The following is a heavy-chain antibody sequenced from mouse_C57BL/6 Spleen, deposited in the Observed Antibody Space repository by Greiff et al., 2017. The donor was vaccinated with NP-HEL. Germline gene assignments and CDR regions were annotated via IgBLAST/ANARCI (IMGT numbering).Heavy chain of an antibody. CDR2: IDPNSGGT. D-gene: IGHD2-4*01. J-gene: IGHJ3*01. V-gene: IGHV1-72*01. CDR1: GYTFTSYW. Sequence: VKLMESGAELVKPGASVKLSCKASGYTFTSYWMHWVKQRPGRGLEWIGRIDPNSGGTKYNEKFKSKATLTVDKPSSTAYMQLSSLTSEDSAVYYCAREGLDYDAWFAYWGQGTLVTVSA. CDR3: AREGLDYDAWFAY.